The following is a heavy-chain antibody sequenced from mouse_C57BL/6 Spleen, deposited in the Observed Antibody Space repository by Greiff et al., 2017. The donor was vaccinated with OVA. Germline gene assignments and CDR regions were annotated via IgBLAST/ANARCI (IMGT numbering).Heavy chain of an antibody. J-gene: IGHJ2*01. CDR1: GYTFTSYW. Sequence: QVQLQQPGAELVKPGASVKLSCKASGYTFTSYWMHWVKQRPGQGLEWIGMIHPNSGSTNYNEKFKSKATLTVDKSSSTAYMQLSSLTSEDSAVYYCAKKGDDGYYLYCDYWGQGTTLTVSS. CDR3: AKKGDDGYYLYCDY. D-gene: IGHD2-3*01. V-gene: IGHV1-64*01. CDR2: IHPNSGST.